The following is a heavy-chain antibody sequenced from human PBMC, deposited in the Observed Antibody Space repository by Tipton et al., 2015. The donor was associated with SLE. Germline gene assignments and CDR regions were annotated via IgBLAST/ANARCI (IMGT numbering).Heavy chain of an antibody. J-gene: IGHJ6*03. Sequence: VQLVQSGAEVKKPGESLRISCKGSGYSFTSYWITWVRQMPGKGLEWMGRIDPSDSYTNYSPSFQGQVIISADNSINTAHLHWSNLKASDTAMYYCARRGSDYYYYMDVWGKGTTVTVSS. CDR1: GYSFTSYW. V-gene: IGHV5-10-1*01. CDR3: ARRGSDYYYYMDV. D-gene: IGHD3-10*01. CDR2: IDPSDSYT.